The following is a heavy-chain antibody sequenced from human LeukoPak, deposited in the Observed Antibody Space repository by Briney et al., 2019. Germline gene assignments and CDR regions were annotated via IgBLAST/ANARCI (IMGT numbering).Heavy chain of an antibody. V-gene: IGHV4-38-2*01. CDR2: IYHSGST. J-gene: IGHJ5*02. Sequence: KTSETLSLTCAVSGYSISSGYYWGWIRQPPGKGLEWIGSIYHSGSTYYNPSLKSRVTISVDTSKNQFSLKLSSVTAADTAVYYCARHAIVPAASAWFDPWGQGTLVTVSS. CDR3: ARHAIVPAASAWFDP. D-gene: IGHD2-2*01. CDR1: GYSISSGYY.